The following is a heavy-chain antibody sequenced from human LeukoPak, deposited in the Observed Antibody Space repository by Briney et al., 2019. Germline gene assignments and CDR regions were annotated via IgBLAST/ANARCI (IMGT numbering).Heavy chain of an antibody. V-gene: IGHV1-24*01. CDR3: AAMSMVRGVIITFDY. D-gene: IGHD3-10*01. CDR2: FDPEDGET. CDR1: GYTFTSYG. Sequence: AASVKVSCKASGYTFTSYGISWVRQAPGKGLEWMGGFDPEDGETIYAQKFQGRVTMTEDTSTDTAYMELSSLRSEDTAVYYCAAMSMVRGVIITFDYWGQGTLVTVSS. J-gene: IGHJ4*02.